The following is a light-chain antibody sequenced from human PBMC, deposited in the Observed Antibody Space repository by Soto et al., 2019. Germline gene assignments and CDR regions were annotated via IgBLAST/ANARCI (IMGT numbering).Light chain of an antibody. CDR2: KAS. V-gene: IGKV1-5*03. CDR1: QSISSW. J-gene: IGKJ1*01. Sequence: IQMPQSPSTLSAAVGDSVPITCRASQSISSWLAWYQQKPGKAPKLLIYKASSLESGVPSRFSGSGSGTEFTLTISSLQPDDFATYYCQQYNSYSRTFGQGTKVDI. CDR3: QQYNSYSRT.